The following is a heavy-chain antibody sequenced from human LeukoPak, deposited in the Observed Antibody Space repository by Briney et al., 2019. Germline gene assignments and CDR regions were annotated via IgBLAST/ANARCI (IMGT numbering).Heavy chain of an antibody. CDR2: IKEDGSEK. CDR1: GFTFSTYW. J-gene: IGHJ4*02. Sequence: GGSLRLSCADSGFTFSTYWMSWVCQAPGKGLEWVANIKEDGSEKNYVDSVKGRFTISRDNAKNSLYLQMNSLRAEDTAVYYCARTCSGGNCYSWGYFYNWGQGTLVTVSS. D-gene: IGHD2-15*01. V-gene: IGHV3-7*03. CDR3: ARTCSGGNCYSWGYFYN.